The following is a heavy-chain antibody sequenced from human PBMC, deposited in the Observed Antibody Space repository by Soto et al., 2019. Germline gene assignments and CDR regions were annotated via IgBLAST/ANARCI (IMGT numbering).Heavy chain of an antibody. J-gene: IGHJ2*01. CDR2: IIPIFGTA. V-gene: IGHV1-69*01. CDR3: AIPRWANWYFDL. Sequence: QVQLVQSGAEVKTPGSSVKVSCKASGGTFSSYAISWVRQAPGQGLEWMGGIIPIFGTANYAQKFQGRVTITADDSTSTAYMELSSLRSADTAVYYGAIPRWANWYFDLWGRGTLVTVSS. D-gene: IGHD2-2*02. CDR1: GGTFSSYA.